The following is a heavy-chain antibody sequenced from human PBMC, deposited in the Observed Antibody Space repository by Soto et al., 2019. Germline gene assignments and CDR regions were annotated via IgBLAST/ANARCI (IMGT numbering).Heavy chain of an antibody. CDR1: VRSIGSYY. J-gene: IGHJ6*02. D-gene: IGHD3-10*01. V-gene: IGHV4-34*01. CDR3: ARGEITLLGGMDV. CDR2: INHSGNS. Sequence: SEAVSVTCTLSVRSIGSYYWSWVRQPPGQGLQWIGEINHSGNSNYHPSLKSRVTISVATSKNQCSLKVNSVTPADTAVYYCARGEITLLGGMDVWGQGTTVTVSS.